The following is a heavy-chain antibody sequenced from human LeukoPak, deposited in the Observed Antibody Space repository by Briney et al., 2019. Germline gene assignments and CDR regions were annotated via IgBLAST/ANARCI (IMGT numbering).Heavy chain of an antibody. Sequence: SETLSLTCAVYGGSFSGYYWSWIRQPPGKGLEWIGEINHSGSTNYNPSLKSRVTISVDTSKNQFSLKLSSVTAADTAVYYCARRTYYGILTGYYKGGFDYWGQGTLVTVSS. D-gene: IGHD3-9*01. CDR3: ARRTYYGILTGYYKGGFDY. J-gene: IGHJ4*02. CDR2: INHSGST. V-gene: IGHV4-34*01. CDR1: GGSFSGYY.